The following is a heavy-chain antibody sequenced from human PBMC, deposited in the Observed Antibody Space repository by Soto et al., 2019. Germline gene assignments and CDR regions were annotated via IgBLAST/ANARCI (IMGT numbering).Heavy chain of an antibody. D-gene: IGHD2-15*01. CDR2: ISGSGGST. V-gene: IGHV3-23*01. CDR1: GFTFSSYA. J-gene: IGHJ5*02. CDR3: AKEGYCSGGSCRPGNWFDP. Sequence: GGSLRLSCAASGFTFSSYAMSWVRQAPGKGLEWVSAISGSGGSTYYADSVKGRFTISRDNSKNTLYLQMNSLRAEDTAVYYCAKEGYCSGGSCRPGNWFDPWGQGTLVTVSS.